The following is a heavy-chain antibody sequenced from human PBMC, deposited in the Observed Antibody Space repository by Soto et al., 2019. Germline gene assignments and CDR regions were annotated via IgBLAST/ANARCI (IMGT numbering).Heavy chain of an antibody. CDR2: ISWNSGSI. D-gene: IGHD5-12*01. V-gene: IGHV3-9*01. CDR3: AKAREYSGYDYKGYFDY. CDR1: GFTFDDYA. J-gene: IGHJ4*02. Sequence: PGGSQRLPCAASGFTFDDYAMHWVRQATGKGLEWVSGISWNSGSIGYADSVKGRFTISRDNAKNSLYLQMNSLRAEDTALYYCAKAREYSGYDYKGYFDYWGQGTLVTVSS.